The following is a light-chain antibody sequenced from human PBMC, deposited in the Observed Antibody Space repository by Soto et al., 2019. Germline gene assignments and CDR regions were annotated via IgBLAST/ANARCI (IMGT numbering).Light chain of an antibody. J-gene: IGKJ4*01. V-gene: IGKV4-1*01. CDR3: QQYYNTIT. CDR2: WAS. CDR1: PSALYSSNNKNY. Sequence: IVMTQSPDSLAVSLGEMATRKCKSSPSALYSSNNKNYLAWYQQKPGQPPKLLIYWASTRESGVPDRFSDSGSGTDFTLTISRLQAEDVALSYRQQYYNTITFGGGTKVDIK.